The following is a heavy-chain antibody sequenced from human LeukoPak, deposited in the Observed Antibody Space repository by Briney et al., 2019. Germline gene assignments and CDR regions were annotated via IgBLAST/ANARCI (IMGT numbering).Heavy chain of an antibody. CDR1: GGSISSYY. D-gene: IGHD3-10*01. V-gene: IGHV4-59*08. J-gene: IGHJ6*02. Sequence: SETLSLTCTVSGGSISSYYWSWIRQPPAKGLARIGCIYYWGSPNSTPPLKSRATISVDTSKTQSSLKLSSVTAAATAVYYCARHSPASSGSRPYYCYGIDVWGQGTTVTVSS. CDR3: ARHSPASSGSRPYYCYGIDV. CDR2: IYYWGSP.